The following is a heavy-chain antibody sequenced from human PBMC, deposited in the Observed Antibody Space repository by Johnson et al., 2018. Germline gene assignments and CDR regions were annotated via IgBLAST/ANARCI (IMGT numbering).Heavy chain of an antibody. CDR3: AGGWGYCSGCSCYYNYYFYGMDV. D-gene: IGHD2-15*01. CDR2: INHSGST. CDR1: GGSFSGYY. V-gene: IGHV4-34*01. J-gene: IGHJ6*02. Sequence: QVQLQQWGAGLLKPSETLSLTCAVYGGSFSGYYWSWIRQPPGKGLEWIGEINHSGSTNYNPSLKSRVTISVDTSKNQFSLKLSSVTAADTAVYYCAGGWGYCSGCSCYYNYYFYGMDVWGQGTTVTVSS.